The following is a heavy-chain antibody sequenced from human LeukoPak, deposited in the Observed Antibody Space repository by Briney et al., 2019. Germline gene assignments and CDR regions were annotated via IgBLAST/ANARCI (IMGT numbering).Heavy chain of an antibody. V-gene: IGHV3-23*01. CDR2: ISGTGVTT. J-gene: IGHJ4*02. CDR1: GFTFSSCA. CDR3: ATHYDTSGYYYFDF. D-gene: IGHD3-22*01. Sequence: GRSLRLSCAASGFTFSSCALTWVRQAPGKGLEWVSTISGTGVTTFYADSVRGRFTISRDNSKNTLYLQMSSLRAEDTAVYYCATHYDTSGYYYFDFWGQGTLVTVSS.